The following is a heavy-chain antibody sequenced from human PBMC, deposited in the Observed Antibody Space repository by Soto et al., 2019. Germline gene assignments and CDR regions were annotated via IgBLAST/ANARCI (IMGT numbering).Heavy chain of an antibody. D-gene: IGHD2-8*01. J-gene: IGHJ4*02. CDR1: GFTFSSYG. CDR2: IWYDGSNK. CDR3: ARDAPVEYCTNGVCWPDY. V-gene: IGHV3-33*01. Sequence: QVQLVESGGGVVQSGRSLRLSCAASGFTFSSYGMHWVRQAPGKGLEWVAVIWYDGSNKYYADSVKGRFTISRDNSKNTLYLQMNSLRAEDTAVYYCARDAPVEYCTNGVCWPDYWGQGTLVTVSS.